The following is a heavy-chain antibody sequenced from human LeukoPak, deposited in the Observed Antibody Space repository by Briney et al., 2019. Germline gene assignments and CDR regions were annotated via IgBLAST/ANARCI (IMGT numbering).Heavy chain of an antibody. CDR2: INPSGGST. D-gene: IGHD1-26*01. Sequence: ALVKVSCKASGYTFTSYYMHWVRQAPGQGLEWMGIINPSGGSTSYAQKFQGRVTMTRDMSTSTDYMELSSLRSEDTAVYYCARDNSVGDTAWWFDPWGQGTLVTVSS. CDR3: ARDNSVGDTAWWFDP. V-gene: IGHV1-46*01. CDR1: GYTFTSYY. J-gene: IGHJ5*02.